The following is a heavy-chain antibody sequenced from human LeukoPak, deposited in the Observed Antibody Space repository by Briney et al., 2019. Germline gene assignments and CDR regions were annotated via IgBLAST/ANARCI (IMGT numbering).Heavy chain of an antibody. CDR1: GFTFSSFE. CDR2: ISSSGSMI. Sequence: PWGSLRLSCAASGFTFSSFEMNWVRQAPGKGLEWVSYISSSGSMIYYADSVKGRFTISRDNSKNTLYLQMNSLRADDTAVYYCARCRDIGTYNLLRYWGQGTLVTVSS. V-gene: IGHV3-48*03. J-gene: IGHJ4*02. CDR3: ARCRDIGTYNLLRY. D-gene: IGHD1-26*01.